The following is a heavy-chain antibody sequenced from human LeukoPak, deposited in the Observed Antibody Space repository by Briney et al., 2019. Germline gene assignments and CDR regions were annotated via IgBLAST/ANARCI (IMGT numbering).Heavy chain of an antibody. CDR2: IYPDDSDT. D-gene: IGHD2-2*01. CDR3: AIGGDSSTSCYRCFNY. J-gene: IGHJ4*02. V-gene: IGHV5-51*01. Sequence: GGSLKISREGSGYRFTNYWIGWVRQMPGKGLGWIGIIYPDDSDTRFSPSFQGQVTISSDKSIVTAYLQWSSLKASDTAMYYCAIGGDSSTSCYRCFNYWGQGTLVTVSP. CDR1: GYRFTNYW.